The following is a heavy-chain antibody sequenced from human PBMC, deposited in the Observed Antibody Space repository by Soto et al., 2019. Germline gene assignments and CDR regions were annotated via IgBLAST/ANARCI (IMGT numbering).Heavy chain of an antibody. D-gene: IGHD4-17*01. V-gene: IGHV3-11*01. CDR3: SRDYGAPEY. Sequence: QVPVVESGGGLVKPGGSLRLSCAVSGITFSDYYMNWIRQAPGKGLEWVSYISSNGGTIYYADSVKGRFTISRDNAKNSLYLQMNSLRAEDPAVYYCSRDYGAPEYWGQGTLVTVSA. CDR2: ISSNGGTI. J-gene: IGHJ4*02. CDR1: GITFSDYY.